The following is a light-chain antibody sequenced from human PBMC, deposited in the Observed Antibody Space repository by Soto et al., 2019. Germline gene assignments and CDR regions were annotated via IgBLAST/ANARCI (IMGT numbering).Light chain of an antibody. J-gene: IGKJ4*01. CDR2: AAS. V-gene: IGKV1-39*01. Sequence: DIQMTQSPSSLSASVGDRVTITCRASQSIRSYLNWYQQKPGKAPKLLIYAASSLQSGVRSRFSGSGSGTDFTLTSSSLQPEDFATYYGHQSYSTPPTYGGGTTVEIK. CDR1: QSIRSY. CDR3: HQSYSTPPT.